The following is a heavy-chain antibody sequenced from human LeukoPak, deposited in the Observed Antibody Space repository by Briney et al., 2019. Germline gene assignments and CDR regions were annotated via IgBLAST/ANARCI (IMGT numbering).Heavy chain of an antibody. J-gene: IGHJ4*02. CDR3: ARGQWDLLRNYFDL. D-gene: IGHD1-26*01. CDR1: GFVVGTRY. Sequence: PGGSLRLSCVASGFVVGTRYMAWIRQAPGRGLEWLSIIYTAGGTYSADSVKDRFTISRDKSTNTVFLQMDNVRVEDTALYYCARGQWDLLRNYFDLWGQGTLVTVSS. V-gene: IGHV3-66*01. CDR2: IYTAGGT.